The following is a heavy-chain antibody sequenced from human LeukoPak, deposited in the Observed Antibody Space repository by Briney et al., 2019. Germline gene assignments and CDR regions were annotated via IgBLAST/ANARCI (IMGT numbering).Heavy chain of an antibody. J-gene: IGHJ4*02. D-gene: IGHD4-17*01. V-gene: IGHV4-4*07. CDR3: ARGIYGDYGLGY. Sequence: SETLSLTCTASGGSISSYYWSWIRQPAGQGLEWIGRIYSSVSINYNPSLNSRVTMSVDMPKNQFSLKLSAVTAADTAVDYCARGIYGDYGLGYWGQGTLVTVSS. CDR1: GGSISSYY. CDR2: IYSSVSI.